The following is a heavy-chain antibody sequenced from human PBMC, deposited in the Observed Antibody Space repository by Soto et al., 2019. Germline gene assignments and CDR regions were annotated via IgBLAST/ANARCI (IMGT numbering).Heavy chain of an antibody. V-gene: IGHV4-4*02. J-gene: IGHJ4*02. CDR3: ARDEMGSSSYFDY. CDR2: IYHSGST. CDR1: GGSISSSNW. Sequence: SETLSLTCAVSGGSISSSNWWSWVRQPPGKGLEWIGEIYHSGSTNYNPSLKSRVTISVDKSKNQFSLKLSSVTAAYTAVYYCARDEMGSSSYFDYWGQGTLVTVSS. D-gene: IGHD6-6*01.